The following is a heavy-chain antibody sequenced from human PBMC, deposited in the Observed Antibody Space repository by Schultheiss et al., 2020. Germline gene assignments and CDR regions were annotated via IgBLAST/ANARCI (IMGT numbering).Heavy chain of an antibody. CDR2: INSEGRT. V-gene: IGHV3-23*01. J-gene: IGHJ4*02. CDR3: AKPLVVTATTHRMDH. CDR1: GFTFSSYA. Sequence: GESLKISCAASGFTFSSYAMSWVRQAPGKGLEWVSVINSEGRTYYADSVTGRFTISRDNSKNTLYLQMNSLKAEDAAVYYCAKPLVVTATTHRMDHWGQGTLV. D-gene: IGHD4-23*01.